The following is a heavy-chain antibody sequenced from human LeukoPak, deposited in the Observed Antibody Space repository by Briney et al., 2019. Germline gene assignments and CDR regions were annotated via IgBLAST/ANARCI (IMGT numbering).Heavy chain of an antibody. J-gene: IGHJ4*02. Sequence: SVKVSCKASGGTFSSYAISWVRQAPGQGRERMGRIMFLYGTANYAEKFQGRVTITTDDSTRTGYMELRSLTSEDTATYSCATVNYDSLVRRVTPHWGRGTLVTVSS. D-gene: IGHD3-10*01. CDR3: ATVNYDSLVRRVTPH. CDR2: IMFLYGTA. CDR1: GGTFSSYA. V-gene: IGHV1-69*05.